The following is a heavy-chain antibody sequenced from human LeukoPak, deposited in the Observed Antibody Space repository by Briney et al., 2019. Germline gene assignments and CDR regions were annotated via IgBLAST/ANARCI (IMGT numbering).Heavy chain of an antibody. CDR3: AKVLAVAGYYFDY. D-gene: IGHD6-19*01. V-gene: IGHV3-23*01. J-gene: IGHJ4*02. Sequence: PGGSLRLSCAASGFTFSDSPMTWVRQAPGQGLEWVSAISTSGSDTIYTDSVKDRFTISRDNSKNTLYLQMNSLRAEDTAVYYCAKVLAVAGYYFDYWGQGTLVTVSS. CDR1: GFTFSDSP. CDR2: ISTSGSDT.